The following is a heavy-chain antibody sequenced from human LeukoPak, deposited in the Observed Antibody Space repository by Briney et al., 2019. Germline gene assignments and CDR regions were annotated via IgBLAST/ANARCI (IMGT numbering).Heavy chain of an antibody. D-gene: IGHD4-17*01. CDR3: AVSYGDYVGDAFDF. CDR2: IRYDGSNK. Sequence: GGSLRLSCAASGFTFSSYGMHWVRQAPGKGLEWVAFIRYDGSNKNYADSVKGRFTISRDNSKNTLYLQMNSLRAEDTAVYYRAVSYGDYVGDAFDFWGQGTMVTVSS. CDR1: GFTFSSYG. J-gene: IGHJ3*01. V-gene: IGHV3-30*02.